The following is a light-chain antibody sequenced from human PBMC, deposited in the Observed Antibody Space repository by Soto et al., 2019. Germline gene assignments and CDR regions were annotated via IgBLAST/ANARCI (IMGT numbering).Light chain of an antibody. CDR1: ASDLGAYKY. CDR2: EVS. Sequence: QSVLTQPASVSGSPGQSITISCTGTASDLGAYKYVSWYQQHPDKAPKLILYEVSRRPSGVSNRFSGSKSGNTASLTISGLLAEDEADYSCSSYTNTSTLVLGTGTKV. J-gene: IGLJ1*01. V-gene: IGLV2-14*03. CDR3: SSYTNTSTLV.